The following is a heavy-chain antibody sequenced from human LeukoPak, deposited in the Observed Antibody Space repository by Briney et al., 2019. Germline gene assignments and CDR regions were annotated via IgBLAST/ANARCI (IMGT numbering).Heavy chain of an antibody. CDR3: ARAYSSSWYGVVDY. J-gene: IGHJ4*02. Sequence: SETLSLTCAVYGVSFSGYYWSWIRQPPGKGLEWIGEINHSGSTNYNPSLKSRVTISVDTSKNQFSQKLSSVTAADTAVYYCARAYSSSWYGVVDYWGQGTLVTVSS. CDR1: GVSFSGYY. V-gene: IGHV4-34*01. CDR2: INHSGST. D-gene: IGHD6-13*01.